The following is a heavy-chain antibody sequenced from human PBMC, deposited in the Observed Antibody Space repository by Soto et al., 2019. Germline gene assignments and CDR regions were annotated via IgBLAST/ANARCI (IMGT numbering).Heavy chain of an antibody. Sequence: QVQLVESGGGVVQPGRSLRLSCAASGFTFSSYAMHWVRQAPGKGLEWVAVISYDGSNKNYADSVKGRLTISRDNAKNTLYLQMNSLSAEDTAVYYCARQSGYYTTPLFHHWGQATLVTVSS. V-gene: IGHV3-30-3*01. D-gene: IGHD3-3*01. CDR2: ISYDGSNK. CDR3: ARQSGYYTTPLFHH. CDR1: GFTFSSYA. J-gene: IGHJ4*02.